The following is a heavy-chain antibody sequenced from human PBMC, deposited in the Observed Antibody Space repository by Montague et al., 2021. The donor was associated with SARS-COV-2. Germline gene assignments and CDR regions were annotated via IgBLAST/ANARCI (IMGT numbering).Heavy chain of an antibody. CDR2: FYYSLNT. CDR3: ARDSFEAPLFFDY. CDR1: GGSISTYY. V-gene: IGHV4-59*01. Sequence: SETLSLTCTVSGGSISTYYWNWIRQSPGKGLEWLGYFYYSLNTNYNPSLKGRLTISVDTSENQVSLNLRSVTAADTAVYYCARDSFEAPLFFDYWGQGIFVTVSS. D-gene: IGHD3-16*01. J-gene: IGHJ4*01.